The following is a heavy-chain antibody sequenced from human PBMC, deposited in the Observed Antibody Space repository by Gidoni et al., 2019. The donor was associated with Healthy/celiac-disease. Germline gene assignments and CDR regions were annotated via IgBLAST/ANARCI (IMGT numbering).Heavy chain of an antibody. D-gene: IGHD2-2*01. CDR3: ARVVPAATYGMDV. CDR2: ISDDGSNK. Sequence: QVQLVESGGGGVQHGGSLSLSCAASGFPFSSYAMHWVRQAPGKGLEWVAVISDDGSNKYYADAVKGRFTISRDNSKNTLYLQMNSLRAEDTAVYYCARVVPAATYGMDVWGQGTTVTVSS. V-gene: IGHV3-30-3*01. J-gene: IGHJ6*02. CDR1: GFPFSSYA.